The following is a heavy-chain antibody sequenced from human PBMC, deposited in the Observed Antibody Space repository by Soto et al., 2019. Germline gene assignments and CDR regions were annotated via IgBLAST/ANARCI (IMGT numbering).Heavy chain of an antibody. V-gene: IGHV3-48*02. D-gene: IGHD1-26*01. CDR2: ISSSSTTI. CDR1: GFSFSGYS. J-gene: IGHJ4*02. Sequence: GGSLRLSCAASGFSFSGYSMNWVRQAPGKGLEWVAYISSSSTTIYYADSVKGRFTISRDNAKNSLYLQMNSLSDEDTAVYYATIVGANKGVYWGQEDLVTVSS. CDR3: TIVGANKGVY.